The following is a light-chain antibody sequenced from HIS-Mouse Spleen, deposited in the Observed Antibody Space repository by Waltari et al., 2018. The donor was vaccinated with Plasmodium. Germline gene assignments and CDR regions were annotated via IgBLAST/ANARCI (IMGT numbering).Light chain of an antibody. Sequence: EIVMTQSPATLSVPPREIATLSCRASQSVSSNLAWYQQKPGQAPRLLIYGASTRATGIPARFSGSGSGTEFTLTISSLQSEDFAVYYCQQYNNWSFTFGPGTKVDIK. V-gene: IGKV3-15*01. CDR2: GAS. CDR1: QSVSSN. J-gene: IGKJ3*01. CDR3: QQYNNWSFT.